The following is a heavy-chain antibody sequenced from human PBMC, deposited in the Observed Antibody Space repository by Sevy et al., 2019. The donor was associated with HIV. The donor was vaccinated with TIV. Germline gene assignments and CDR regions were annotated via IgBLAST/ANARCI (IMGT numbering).Heavy chain of an antibody. J-gene: IGHJ4*02. CDR3: ARCPVSTRRGYYFDY. Sequence: GGSLRLSCAASGFTFSIYAMHWVRQAPGKGLEYVSAISINGGSKYYANSVKGRFTISRDNSNNTLYLQMGSLRAEEIDVYYCARCPVSTRRGYYFDYWGQGTLVTVSS. V-gene: IGHV3-64*01. D-gene: IGHD6-13*01. CDR1: GFTFSIYA. CDR2: ISINGGSK.